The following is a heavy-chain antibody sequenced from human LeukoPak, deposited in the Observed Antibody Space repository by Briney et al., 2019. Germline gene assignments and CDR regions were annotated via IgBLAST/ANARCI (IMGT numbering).Heavy chain of an antibody. CDR3: AKPSVSGTGRSWFDA. CDR2: ISGSGGNT. CDR1: GFTFSSYS. D-gene: IGHD6-19*01. J-gene: IGHJ5*02. V-gene: IGHV3-23*01. Sequence: GGSLRLSCAASGFTFSSYSMTWVCLAPGKGLEWVSVISGSGGNTVYADSVKGRFTISRDNSKNTLYLQMNSLRAEDTAVYYCAKPSVSGTGRSWFDAWGQGTLVTVSS.